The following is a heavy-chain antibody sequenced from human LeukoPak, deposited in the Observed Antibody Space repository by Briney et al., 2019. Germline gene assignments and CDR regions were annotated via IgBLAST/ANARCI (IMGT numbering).Heavy chain of an antibody. J-gene: IGHJ5*02. D-gene: IGHD3-3*01. Sequence: KPSETLSLTCTVSGGSISSYYWSWIRQPPGKGLEWIGYIYYSGSTNYNPSPKSRVTISVDTSKNQFSLKLSSVTAADTAVYYCARGVNYDFWSGYREYNWFDPWGQGTLVTVSS. V-gene: IGHV4-59*01. CDR2: IYYSGST. CDR1: GGSISSYY. CDR3: ARGVNYDFWSGYREYNWFDP.